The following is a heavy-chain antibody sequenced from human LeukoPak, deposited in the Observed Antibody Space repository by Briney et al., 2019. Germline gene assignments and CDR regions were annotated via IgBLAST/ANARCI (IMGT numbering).Heavy chain of an antibody. CDR3: ARVREGRGYYGMDV. Sequence: SETLSLTCTVSGGSISGYNWNRIRQPAGKGLEWIGRIFNSGSTKYNPSLKSRVTMSVDTSKNHFSLKLSSVTAADTAVYYCARVREGRGYYGMDVWGQGTTVTVSS. CDR2: IFNSGST. CDR1: GGSISGYN. V-gene: IGHV4-4*07. J-gene: IGHJ6*02.